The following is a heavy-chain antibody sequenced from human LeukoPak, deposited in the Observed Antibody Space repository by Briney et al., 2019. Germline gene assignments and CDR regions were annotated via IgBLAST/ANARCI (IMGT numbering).Heavy chain of an antibody. Sequence: PSETLSLTCAVYGGSFSGYYWSWIRQPPGKGLEWIGEINHSGSTNYNPSLKSRVTISVDTSKNQFSLKLSSVTAADTAVYYCASSVCSSTSCHDYWGQETLVTVSS. CDR2: INHSGST. J-gene: IGHJ4*02. CDR1: GGSFSGYY. D-gene: IGHD2-2*01. CDR3: ASSVCSSTSCHDY. V-gene: IGHV4-34*01.